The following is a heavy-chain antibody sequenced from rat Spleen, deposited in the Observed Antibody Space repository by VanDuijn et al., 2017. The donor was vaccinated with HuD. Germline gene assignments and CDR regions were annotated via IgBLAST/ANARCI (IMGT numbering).Heavy chain of an antibody. D-gene: IGHD1-11*01. J-gene: IGHJ3*01. CDR1: GFTFSDYY. V-gene: IGHV5-29*01. CDR2: ISYDNFST. Sequence: EVQLVESDGGLVQPGRSLKLSCAASGFTFSDYYMAWVRQAPTKGLEWVASISYDNFSTYYRDSVKGRFTISRDNAKSTLYLQMDSLRSEDTATYYCVRHGYGGYSGPFAYWGQGTLVTVSS. CDR3: VRHGYGGYSGPFAY.